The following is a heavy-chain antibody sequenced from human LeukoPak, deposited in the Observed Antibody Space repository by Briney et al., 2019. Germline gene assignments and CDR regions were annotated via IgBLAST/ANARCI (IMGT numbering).Heavy chain of an antibody. D-gene: IGHD1-26*01. V-gene: IGHV4-39*01. CDR3: ARQAVGATSNLDY. J-gene: IGHJ4*02. CDR1: GGSISSSGYY. Sequence: PSETLSLTCTVSGGSISSSGYYWGWIRQPPGKGLEWIGSIFYSGSTYYNPSLKSRVTISVDTSKNQFSLRLSSVTAADTAVYYCARQAVGATSNLDYWGQGTLVTVSS. CDR2: IFYSGST.